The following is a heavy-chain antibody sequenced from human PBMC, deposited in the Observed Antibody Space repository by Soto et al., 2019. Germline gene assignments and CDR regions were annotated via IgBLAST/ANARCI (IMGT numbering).Heavy chain of an antibody. V-gene: IGHV5-51*03. D-gene: IGHD2-2*01. J-gene: IGHJ5*02. Sequence: EVQLVQSGAEVKKPGESLKISCKGSGYSFTSYWIGWVRQMPGKGLEWMGIIYPGDSDTRYSPSFQGQVTISADKSISTAYLQWSSLKASDTAMYYCARQLGYCSSTCCYQGWFDPWGQGTLVTVSS. CDR1: GYSFTSYW. CDR2: IYPGDSDT. CDR3: ARQLGYCSSTCCYQGWFDP.